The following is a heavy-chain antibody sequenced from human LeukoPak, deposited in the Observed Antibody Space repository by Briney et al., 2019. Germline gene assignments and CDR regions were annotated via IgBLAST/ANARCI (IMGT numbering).Heavy chain of an antibody. CDR2: IYYSGST. V-gene: IGHV4-59*01. Sequence: SETLSLTCTVSGGSISGYYWSWIRQPPGKGLEWIGYIYYSGSTTYNPSLKSRVTISVDTSKNQFSLNLSSVTAADTAVYYCARGVLYCSGGSCYMNWFDPWGQGTLVTVSS. J-gene: IGHJ5*02. CDR1: GGSISGYY. D-gene: IGHD2-15*01. CDR3: ARGVLYCSGGSCYMNWFDP.